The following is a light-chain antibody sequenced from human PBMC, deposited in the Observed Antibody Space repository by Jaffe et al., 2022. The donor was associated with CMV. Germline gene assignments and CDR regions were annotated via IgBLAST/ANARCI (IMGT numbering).Light chain of an antibody. CDR1: SSNIGSNN. CDR2: RND. CDR3: AAWDDSLNGYV. J-gene: IGLJ1*01. Sequence: QSVVTQPPSASGTPGQRVTISCSGSSSNIGSNNVNWFQHLPGTAPKLLIYRNDQRPSGVPDRFSASKSGTSASLAISGLQSEDEADYYCAAWDDSLNGYVFGTGTEVTVL. V-gene: IGLV1-44*01.